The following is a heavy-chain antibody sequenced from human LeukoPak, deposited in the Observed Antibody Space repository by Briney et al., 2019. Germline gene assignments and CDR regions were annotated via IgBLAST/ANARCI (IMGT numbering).Heavy chain of an antibody. V-gene: IGHV4-31*02. CDR3: ARAPPTIAVAGSAFDI. CDR2: IYYSGST. Sequence: PSETLFLTWTFSCGSPSRGGYYLGLVRPQPGEGLGGVGYIYYSGSTYYNPSLKSRITISVDTPKNQFSLKMSSVTAADTAVYYCARAPPTIAVAGSAFDIWGQGTMVTVSS. J-gene: IGHJ3*02. D-gene: IGHD6-19*01. CDR1: CGSPSRGGYY.